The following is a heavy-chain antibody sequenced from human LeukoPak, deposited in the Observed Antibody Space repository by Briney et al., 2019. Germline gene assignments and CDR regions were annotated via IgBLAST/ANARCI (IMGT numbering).Heavy chain of an antibody. J-gene: IGHJ4*02. CDR3: ARTRRGSYYPTFDY. D-gene: IGHD1-26*01. V-gene: IGHV4-59*01. Sequence: SETLSLTCTVSGGSISSYYWSWIRRPPGKGLEWIGYIYYSGSTNYNPSLKSRVTISVDTSKNQFTLKLSSVTAADTAVYYCARTRRGSYYPTFDYWGQGTLVTVSS. CDR2: IYYSGST. CDR1: GGSISSYY.